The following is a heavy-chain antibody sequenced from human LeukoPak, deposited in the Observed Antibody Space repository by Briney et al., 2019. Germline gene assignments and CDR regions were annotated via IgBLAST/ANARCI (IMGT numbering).Heavy chain of an antibody. V-gene: IGHV1-2*02. J-gene: IGHJ4*02. Sequence: GASVKVSRKASGYTFTGYYMHWVRQAPGQGLEWMGWINPNSGGTNYAQKFQGRVTMTRDTSISTAYMELSRLRSDDTAVYYCARSLFVATATYFDYWGQGTLVTVSS. CDR3: ARSLFVATATYFDY. CDR2: INPNSGGT. CDR1: GYTFTGYY. D-gene: IGHD5-12*01.